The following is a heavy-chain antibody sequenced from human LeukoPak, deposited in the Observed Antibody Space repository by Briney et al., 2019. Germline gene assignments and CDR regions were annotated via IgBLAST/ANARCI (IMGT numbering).Heavy chain of an antibody. CDR3: ARADCSSSTCYLRRSWFDP. V-gene: IGHV3-21*01. D-gene: IGHD2-2*01. J-gene: IGHJ5*02. CDR1: GFTLSNYD. CDR2: ISTSSRYI. Sequence: NPGGSLRLFCAASGFTLSNYDMNWVRQAPGKGLEWVSSISTSSRYIYYKDSVGGRFTISRDDAKNSLYLEMNSLRAEDTAVYYCARADCSSSTCYLRRSWFDPWGQGTLVTVSS.